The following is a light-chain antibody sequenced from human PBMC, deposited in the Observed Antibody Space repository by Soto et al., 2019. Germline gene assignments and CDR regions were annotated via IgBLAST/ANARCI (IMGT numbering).Light chain of an antibody. V-gene: IGLV2-14*01. CDR3: FSYTSSGTYV. J-gene: IGLJ1*01. CDR1: SSDVGNYKY. Sequence: QSVLSQPASVSWSPGHAITISCTGTSSDVGNYKYVSWYQQHPGKAPKLMIYEVSNRPSGVSNRFSGSKSGNTASLTISGLQAEDETDYYCFSYTSSGTYVFGTGTKVTVL. CDR2: EVS.